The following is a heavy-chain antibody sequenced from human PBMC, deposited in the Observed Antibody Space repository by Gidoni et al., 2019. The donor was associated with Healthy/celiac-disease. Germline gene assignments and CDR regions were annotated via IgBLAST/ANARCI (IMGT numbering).Heavy chain of an antibody. CDR1: GGSVSSGSYY. J-gene: IGHJ5*02. V-gene: IGHV4-61*01. CDR2: IYYSGST. CDR3: AREGGRDGYISGWFDP. D-gene: IGHD2-15*01. Sequence: QVQLQESGPGLVKPSETLSLTCTVSGGSVSSGSYYWSWIRQPPGKGLEWIGYIYYSGSTNYNPSLKSRVTISVDTSKNQFSLKLSSVTAADTAVYYCAREGGRDGYISGWFDPWGQGTLVTVSS.